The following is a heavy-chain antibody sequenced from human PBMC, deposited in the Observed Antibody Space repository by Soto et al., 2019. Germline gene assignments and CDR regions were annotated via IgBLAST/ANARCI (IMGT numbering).Heavy chain of an antibody. D-gene: IGHD4-17*01. CDR2: IIPIFGTA. Sequence: QVQLVQSGAEVKKPGSSVKVSCKASGGTFSSYAISWVRQAPGQGLEWMGGIIPIFGTANYAQKFQGRVTIPPDESTTTAYMELSSLRSEDTAVYYCARPRAPMTTVADFQHWGQGTLVTVSS. CDR3: ARPRAPMTTVADFQH. V-gene: IGHV1-69*05. J-gene: IGHJ1*01. CDR1: GGTFSSYA.